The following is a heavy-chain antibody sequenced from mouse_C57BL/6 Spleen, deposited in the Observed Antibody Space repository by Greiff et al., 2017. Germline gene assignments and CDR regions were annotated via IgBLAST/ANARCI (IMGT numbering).Heavy chain of an antibody. J-gene: IGHJ2*01. CDR3: ARLSDSYYTY. D-gene: IGHD2-3*01. CDR2: IDPSDSYT. V-gene: IGHV1-69*01. Sequence: QVQLQQPGAELVMPGASVKLSCKASGYTFTSYWMHWVKQRPGQGLEWIGEIDPSDSYTNYNQKFKGKSTLTVDKSSSTAYMQLSSLTSEDSAVYYCARLSDSYYTYWGQGTTLTVSS. CDR1: GYTFTSYW.